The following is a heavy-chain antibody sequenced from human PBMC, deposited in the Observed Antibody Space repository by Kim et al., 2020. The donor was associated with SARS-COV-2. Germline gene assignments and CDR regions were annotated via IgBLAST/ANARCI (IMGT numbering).Heavy chain of an antibody. Sequence: SETLSLTCTVSGGSISSGGYYWSWIRQHPGKGLEWIGYIYYSGSTYYNPSLKSRVTISVNTSKNQFSLKLSSVTAADTAVYYCASTPIVATNFRIRPSPNCFDYWGQGTLVTVSS. CDR3: ASTPIVATNFRIRPSPNCFDY. CDR2: IYYSGST. V-gene: IGHV4-31*03. CDR1: GGSISSGGYY. J-gene: IGHJ4*02. D-gene: IGHD5-12*01.